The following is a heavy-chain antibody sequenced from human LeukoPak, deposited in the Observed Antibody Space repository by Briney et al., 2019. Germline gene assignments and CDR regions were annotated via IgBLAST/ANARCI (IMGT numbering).Heavy chain of an antibody. CDR2: ISSSGSTI. D-gene: IGHD1-26*01. J-gene: IGHJ3*02. CDR1: GFTFSDYY. Sequence: GGSLRLSCAASGFTFSDYYMSWIRQAPGKGLEWVSYISSSGSTIYYADSVKGRFTISRDNAKNSLYLQMNSLRAEDTAVYYCASRIVGASPMTFDIGGQGTMVTVSS. V-gene: IGHV3-11*04. CDR3: ASRIVGASPMTFDI.